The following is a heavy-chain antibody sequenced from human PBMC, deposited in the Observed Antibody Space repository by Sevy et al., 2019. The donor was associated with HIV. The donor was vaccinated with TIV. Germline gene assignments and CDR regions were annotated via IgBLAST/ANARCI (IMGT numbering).Heavy chain of an antibody. CDR3: VKEGGGEGGDH. CDR2: IQYDGSNK. J-gene: IGHJ4*02. Sequence: GGSLRLSCAASGFSFSSYGMHWVRQAPGKGLEWMSYIQYDGSNKDYADSVKGRLTISRDNSKNTLYLQMNSLRVEDTVVFYCVKEGGGEGGDHWGQGTLVTVSS. CDR1: GFSFSSYG. D-gene: IGHD3-16*01. V-gene: IGHV3-30*02.